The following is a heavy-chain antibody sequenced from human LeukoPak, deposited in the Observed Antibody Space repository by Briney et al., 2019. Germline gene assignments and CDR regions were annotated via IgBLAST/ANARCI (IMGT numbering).Heavy chain of an antibody. V-gene: IGHV3-23*01. CDR1: GFTFSSYA. D-gene: IGHD4-17*01. CDR3: ASNDYGDYGPVY. Sequence: PGGSLRLSCAASGFTFSSYAMSWVRQAPGKGLEWVSAISGSGGSTYYADSVKGRFTISRDNSKNTLYLQMNSLRAEDTAIYYCASNDYGDYGPVYWGQGTPVTVSS. J-gene: IGHJ4*02. CDR2: ISGSGGST.